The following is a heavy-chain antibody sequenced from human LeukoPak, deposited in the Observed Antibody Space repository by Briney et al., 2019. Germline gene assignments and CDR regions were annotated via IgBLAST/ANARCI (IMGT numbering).Heavy chain of an antibody. D-gene: IGHD3-22*01. CDR2: IKSKTDGGTT. V-gene: IGHV3-15*01. J-gene: IGHJ4*02. CDR3: VYYYDSSGYDY. CDR1: GFTFSNAW. Sequence: GGSLRLSCAASGFTFSNAWMSWVRQAPGKGLEWVGRIKSKTDGGTTDYAAPVKGRFTISRDDSKNTLYLQMNSLKTEDTAVYYCVYYYDSSGYDYWGQGTLVTVSS.